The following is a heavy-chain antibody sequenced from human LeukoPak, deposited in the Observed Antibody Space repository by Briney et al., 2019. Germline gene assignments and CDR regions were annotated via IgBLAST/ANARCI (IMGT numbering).Heavy chain of an antibody. J-gene: IGHJ4*02. CDR2: ISGSAGST. Sequence: GGSLRLSCAASGFTFSSYWITWVRQAPGKGLEWVSGISGSAGSTYYADSVKGRFTISRDNFKNTLYLQMNSLRAEDTAVYYCARERNPYYYGSGSYYIPEHLDHWGQGTLVTVSS. CDR1: GFTFSSYW. V-gene: IGHV3-23*01. CDR3: ARERNPYYYGSGSYYIPEHLDH. D-gene: IGHD3-10*01.